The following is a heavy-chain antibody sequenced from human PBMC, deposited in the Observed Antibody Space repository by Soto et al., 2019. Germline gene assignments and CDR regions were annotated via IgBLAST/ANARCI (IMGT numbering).Heavy chain of an antibody. Sequence: EVQLVESGGGLVQPGGSLRLSCAASGFTFSNCWMSWVRQAPGKGLEWVTNINPDGTDQYYVDSVKVRFIISRDNAKNSVLLHMSSLRGEDTAFYYCVKASRGVAGEGGDYWGPGARVNVSS. V-gene: IGHV3-7*01. CDR1: GFTFSNCW. CDR2: INPDGTDQ. CDR3: VKASRGVAGEGGDY. D-gene: IGHD3-3*01. J-gene: IGHJ4*02.